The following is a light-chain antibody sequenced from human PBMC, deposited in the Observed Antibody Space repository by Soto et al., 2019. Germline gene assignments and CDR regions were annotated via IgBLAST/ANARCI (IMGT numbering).Light chain of an antibody. CDR1: SSDVGGYNS. J-gene: IGLJ2*01. V-gene: IGLV2-14*01. Sequence: QSALTQPASVSGSPGQSITISCTGASSDVGGYNSVSWYQQHPGKAPKLMIYEVSNRPSGVSNRFSGSKSGNTASLTISGLQAEDEAYYYCNSCTDTTRLIFGGGTKLTVL. CDR2: EVS. CDR3: NSCTDTTRLI.